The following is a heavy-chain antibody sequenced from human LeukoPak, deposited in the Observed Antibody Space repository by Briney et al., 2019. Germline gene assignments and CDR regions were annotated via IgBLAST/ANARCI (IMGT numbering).Heavy chain of an antibody. Sequence: GGSLRLSCAASGFTFDDYAMHWVRQAPGKGLEWVSGISWNSGSIGYADSVKGRFTISRDNTKNSLYLQMNSLRAEDTALYYCEGVSLSGGYYFDYWGQGTLVTVSS. D-gene: IGHD3-10*01. V-gene: IGHV3-9*01. J-gene: IGHJ4*02. CDR1: GFTFDDYA. CDR2: ISWNSGSI. CDR3: EGVSLSGGYYFDY.